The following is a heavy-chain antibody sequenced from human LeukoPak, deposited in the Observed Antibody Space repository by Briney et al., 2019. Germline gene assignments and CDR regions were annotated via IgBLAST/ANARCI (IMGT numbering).Heavy chain of an antibody. CDR3: AKGARSSSGYTTD. J-gene: IGHJ4*02. V-gene: IGHV3-9*01. Sequence: PGGSLRLSCVASGFTFDDYAMHWVRQAPGKGLEWVAGINWNSVSAVYADSLKGRLTISRDNAKSSLFLQMNSLKTEDTAFYYCAKGARSSSGYTTDWGQGILVTVSS. CDR2: INWNSVSA. CDR1: GFTFDDYA. D-gene: IGHD3-22*01.